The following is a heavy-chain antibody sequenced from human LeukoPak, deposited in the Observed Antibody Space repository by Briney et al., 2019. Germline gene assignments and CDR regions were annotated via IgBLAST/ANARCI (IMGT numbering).Heavy chain of an antibody. CDR2: MNPNSGNT. V-gene: IGHV1-8*01. D-gene: IGHD2-15*01. Sequence: ASVKVSCTASGYTFTSYDINWVRQATGQGLEWMGWMNPNSGNTGYAQKFQGRVTMTRNTSISTAYMELSSLRSEDTAVYYCARELLYCSGGSCYSPLGYWGQGTLVTVSS. CDR1: GYTFTSYD. J-gene: IGHJ4*02. CDR3: ARELLYCSGGSCYSPLGY.